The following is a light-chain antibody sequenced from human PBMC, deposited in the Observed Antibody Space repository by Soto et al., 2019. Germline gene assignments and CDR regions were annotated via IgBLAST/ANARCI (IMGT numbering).Light chain of an antibody. V-gene: IGKV3-11*01. Sequence: EIVLTQSPATMYLSPGESATLSCRASQSVSSYLAWYQQKPGQAPRLLIYDASKRATGIPARFSGSWSGTDFTLTISSLEPEDLAVYYCQQRSNWPLTFGGGTKVEIK. J-gene: IGKJ4*01. CDR2: DAS. CDR1: QSVSSY. CDR3: QQRSNWPLT.